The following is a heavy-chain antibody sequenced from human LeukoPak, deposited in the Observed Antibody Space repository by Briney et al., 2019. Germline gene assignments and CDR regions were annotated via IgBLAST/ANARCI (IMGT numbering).Heavy chain of an antibody. CDR2: IRSKAYGGTT. Sequence: GGSLRLSCTASGFTFGDYAMSWVRQAPGKGLEWVGFIRSKAYGGTTEYAASVKGRFTISRDDSKSIAYLQMNSLKTEDTAVYYCTRDSRQLVGANAFDYWGQGTLVTVSS. J-gene: IGHJ4*02. V-gene: IGHV3-49*04. CDR1: GFTFGDYA. CDR3: TRDSRQLVGANAFDY. D-gene: IGHD1-26*01.